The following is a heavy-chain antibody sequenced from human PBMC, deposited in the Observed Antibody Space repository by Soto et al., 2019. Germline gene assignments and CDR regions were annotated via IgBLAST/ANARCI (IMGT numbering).Heavy chain of an antibody. J-gene: IGHJ4*02. Sequence: QLQLQESGPGLVKPSETLSLTCTVSGGSISSRSYYWGWIRQPPGKGLEWIGSIYYSGSTYYNPSLKSRVTISVDTSKNQFSLKLSSVTAAATAVYYCARRVVVAAAGFDYWGQGTLVTVSS. CDR1: GGSISSRSYY. CDR3: ARRVVVAAAGFDY. V-gene: IGHV4-39*01. CDR2: IYYSGST. D-gene: IGHD2-15*01.